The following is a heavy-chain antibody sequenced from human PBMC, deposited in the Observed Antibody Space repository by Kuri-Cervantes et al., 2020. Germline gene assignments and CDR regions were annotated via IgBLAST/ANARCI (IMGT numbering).Heavy chain of an antibody. CDR1: GGSFSGYY. CDR2: INRGGST. Sequence: SETLSLTCAVYGGSFSGYYWSWIRQPPGKGLEWIGEINRGGSTNYNPSLKSRVTISVDTSKNQFSLKLSSVTAADTAVYYCARERLAATANYYYYMDVWGKGTTVTVSS. CDR3: ARERLAATANYYYYMDV. D-gene: IGHD6-13*01. V-gene: IGHV4-34*01. J-gene: IGHJ6*03.